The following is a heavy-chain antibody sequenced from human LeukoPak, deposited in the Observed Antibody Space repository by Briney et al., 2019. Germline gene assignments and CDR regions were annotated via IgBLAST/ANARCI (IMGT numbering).Heavy chain of an antibody. D-gene: IGHD3-10*01. J-gene: IGHJ4*02. Sequence: GGSLRLSCAASGFTFSSYGMSWVRQAPGKGLEWVSAISGSGGSTYYADSVKGRFTISRDNSKDTLYLQMNSLRAEDTAVYYCAKMYGSGSYYDYWGQGTLVTVSS. CDR3: AKMYGSGSYYDY. V-gene: IGHV3-23*01. CDR1: GFTFSSYG. CDR2: ISGSGGST.